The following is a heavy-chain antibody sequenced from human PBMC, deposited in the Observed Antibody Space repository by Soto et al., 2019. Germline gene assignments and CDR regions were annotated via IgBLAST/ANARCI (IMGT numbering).Heavy chain of an antibody. CDR1: GGSISSGSYY. D-gene: IGHD3-22*01. J-gene: IGHJ3*02. CDR2: VYYSGST. Sequence: QLQLQESGPGLLKPSETQSLTCTVSGGSISSGSYYWDWIRQPPGKGLEWIGNVYYSGSTNYNPSFESRVTISVDTSKNQFSLKLSSVTAADTAVYDCARQTDSYYTFDAFDIWGQGTMVTVSS. CDR3: ARQTDSYYTFDAFDI. V-gene: IGHV4-39*01.